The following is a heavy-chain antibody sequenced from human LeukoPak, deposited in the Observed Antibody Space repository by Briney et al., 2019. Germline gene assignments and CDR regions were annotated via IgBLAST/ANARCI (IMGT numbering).Heavy chain of an antibody. Sequence: SETLSLTCTVSGASLSSDYWNWIRQPPGKGLEWIGNIYYTGSTNYNPSLKSRVTMAVDTSKNQFSLKLTSVTAADTALYYCARGTVTTEYFHPWGQGTLVTVSS. J-gene: IGHJ1*01. CDR2: IYYTGST. CDR1: GASLSSDY. D-gene: IGHD4-17*01. V-gene: IGHV4-59*01. CDR3: ARGTVTTEYFHP.